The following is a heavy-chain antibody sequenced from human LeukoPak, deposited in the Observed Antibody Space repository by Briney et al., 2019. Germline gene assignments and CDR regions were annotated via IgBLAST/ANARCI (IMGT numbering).Heavy chain of an antibody. CDR2: INHSGST. D-gene: IGHD3-10*01. V-gene: IGHV4-34*01. J-gene: IGHJ5*02. CDR3: ARGVLLWFGTNNWFDP. Sequence: SETLSLTCTVSGGSISSYYWSWIRQPPGKGLEWIGEINHSGSTNYNPSLKSRVTISVDTSENQFSLKLSSVTAADTAVYYCARGVLLWFGTNNWFDPWGQGTLVTVSS. CDR1: GGSISSYY.